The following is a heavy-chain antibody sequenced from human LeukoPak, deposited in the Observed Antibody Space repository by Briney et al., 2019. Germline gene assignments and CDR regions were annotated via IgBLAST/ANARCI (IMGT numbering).Heavy chain of an antibody. CDR3: AKDAGGGYDSFDY. CDR1: GFTFSSYS. V-gene: IGHV3-48*01. Sequence: QTGGSLRLSCAASGFTFSSYSMNWVRQAPGKGLEWVSYISSSSSSTIYYADSVKGRFTISRDNSKNTVYLQMNSLRAEDTAVYYCAKDAGGGYDSFDYWGQGTLVTVSS. CDR2: ISSSSSSTI. J-gene: IGHJ4*02. D-gene: IGHD5-12*01.